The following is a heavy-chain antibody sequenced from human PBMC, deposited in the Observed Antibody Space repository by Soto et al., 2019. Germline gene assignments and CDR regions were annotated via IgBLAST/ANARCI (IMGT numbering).Heavy chain of an antibody. J-gene: IGHJ2*01. Sequence: QVQLVQSGAEVKKPGASVKVSCKASGYTFTGYYMHWVRQAPGQGLEWMGWINPNCGGTNYAQKFQGWVTMTSDTSISTAYMELSRLRSDDTAVYYCARAGDSGYDMYFDLWGRGTLVTVSS. D-gene: IGHD5-12*01. CDR2: INPNCGGT. CDR1: GYTFTGYY. CDR3: ARAGDSGYDMYFDL. V-gene: IGHV1-2*04.